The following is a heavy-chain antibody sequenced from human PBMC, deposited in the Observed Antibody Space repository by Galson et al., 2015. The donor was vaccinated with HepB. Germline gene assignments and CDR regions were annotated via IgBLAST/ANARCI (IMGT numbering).Heavy chain of an antibody. CDR3: AKDREMATAIDAFNI. Sequence: SLRLSRAASGFTFSNYATNWVRQAPGKRLEWVSAISGSGGGKYYADSVKGRFTISRDNSKNTLYLQMNSLRAEDTAVYYCAKDREMATAIDAFNIWGQGTMVTVSS. CDR1: GFTFSNYA. J-gene: IGHJ3*02. CDR2: ISGSGGGK. V-gene: IGHV3-23*01. D-gene: IGHD5-24*01.